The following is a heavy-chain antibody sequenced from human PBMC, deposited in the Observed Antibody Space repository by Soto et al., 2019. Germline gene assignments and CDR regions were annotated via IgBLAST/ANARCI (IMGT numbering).Heavy chain of an antibody. CDR3: ASASFRYTTGALDFDY. CDR2: ISSSGSTI. J-gene: IGHJ4*02. CDR1: GFTFSDYY. D-gene: IGHD1-1*01. V-gene: IGHV3-11*01. Sequence: GGSLRLSCAASGFTFSDYYMSWIRQAPGKGLEWVSYISSSGSTIYYADSVKGRFTISRDNAKNSLYLQMNSLRAEDTAVYYCASASFRYTTGALDFDYWGQGTLVTVSS.